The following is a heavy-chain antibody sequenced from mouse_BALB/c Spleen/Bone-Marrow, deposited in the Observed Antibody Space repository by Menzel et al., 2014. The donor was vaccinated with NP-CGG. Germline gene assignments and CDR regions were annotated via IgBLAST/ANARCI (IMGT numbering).Heavy chain of an antibody. CDR2: ISGGSSII. Sequence: EVKVVESGGGLVQPGGSRKLSCAASEFTFSSFGMHWVRQAPEKGLEWVAYISGGSSIIYYADTVKGRFTISRDNPKNTLFLQMTSLRSEDTAIYDCARKDYFGYAAMDYWGQGTSVTVSS. CDR1: EFTFSSFG. V-gene: IGHV5-17*02. D-gene: IGHD1-2*01. J-gene: IGHJ4*01. CDR3: ARKDYFGYAAMDY.